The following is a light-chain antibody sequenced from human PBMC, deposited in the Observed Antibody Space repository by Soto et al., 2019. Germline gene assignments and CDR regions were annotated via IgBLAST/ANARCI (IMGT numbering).Light chain of an antibody. Sequence: EIVMTQSPSTLSVSPGERVSLSCRASRSIYDKLAWYQQKPGQPPRLLIYDASTRATGISGSFSGSGSGTEFTLTISSLQSEDFAVYYCQQYNRWPLTFGGGTKVDIK. V-gene: IGKV3-15*01. CDR1: RSIYDK. J-gene: IGKJ4*01. CDR3: QQYNRWPLT. CDR2: DAS.